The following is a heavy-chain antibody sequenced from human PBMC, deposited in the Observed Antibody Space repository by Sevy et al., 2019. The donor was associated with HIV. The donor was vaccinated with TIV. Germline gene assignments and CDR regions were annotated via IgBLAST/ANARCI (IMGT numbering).Heavy chain of an antibody. Sequence: GGSLRLSCAASGFTFSGSAMHWVRQASGKGLEWVGRIRSKANSYATAYAASVKGGFTISRDDSKNTAYLQMNSLKTEDTAVYYCTTSGYYDILTGYRYWYFDLWGRGTLVTVSS. CDR2: IRSKANSYAT. J-gene: IGHJ2*01. D-gene: IGHD3-9*01. V-gene: IGHV3-73*01. CDR3: TTSGYYDILTGYRYWYFDL. CDR1: GFTFSGSA.